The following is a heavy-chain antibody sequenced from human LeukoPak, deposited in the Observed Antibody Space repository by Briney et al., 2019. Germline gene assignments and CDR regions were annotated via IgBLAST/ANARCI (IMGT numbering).Heavy chain of an antibody. CDR2: IYHSGST. CDR1: GYSISSGYY. CDR3: ARRITVSATNWFDP. J-gene: IGHJ5*02. Sequence: PSETLSLTCTVSGYSISSGYYWGWIRQPPGKGLEWIGSIYHSGSTYYNPSLKSRVTISVDTSKNQFSLRLSSVTAADTAIYYCARRITVSATNWFDPWGQGTLVTVSS. V-gene: IGHV4-38-2*02. D-gene: IGHD6-19*01.